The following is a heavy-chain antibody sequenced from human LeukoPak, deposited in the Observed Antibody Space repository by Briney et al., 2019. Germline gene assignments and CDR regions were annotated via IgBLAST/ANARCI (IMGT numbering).Heavy chain of an antibody. J-gene: IGHJ4*02. CDR2: IYTSGST. V-gene: IGHV4-4*07. CDR1: GGSISSYY. CDR3: AGVVTALVGYFDY. D-gene: IGHD2-21*02. Sequence: PSETLSLTCTVSGGSISSYYWSWIRQPAGKGLKWIGHIYTSGSTNYNPSLKSRVTISVDKSKDQFSLKLSSVTAADTAVYYCAGVVTALVGYFDYWGQGTLVTVSS.